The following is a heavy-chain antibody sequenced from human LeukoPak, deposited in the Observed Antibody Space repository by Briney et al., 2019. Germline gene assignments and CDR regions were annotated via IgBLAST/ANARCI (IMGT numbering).Heavy chain of an antibody. CDR2: INHGGST. Sequence: PSETLSLTCTVSGGSISSNSYYWGWIRRPPGKRLEWIGSINHGGSTDYNPSLKSRVIMSIDTSKNHFSLKLTSVTAADTAVYYCARVGPNWGFKENFDFWGQGTLVTVSS. CDR3: ARVGPNWGFKENFDF. CDR1: GGSISSNSYY. V-gene: IGHV4-39*02. D-gene: IGHD7-27*01. J-gene: IGHJ4*02.